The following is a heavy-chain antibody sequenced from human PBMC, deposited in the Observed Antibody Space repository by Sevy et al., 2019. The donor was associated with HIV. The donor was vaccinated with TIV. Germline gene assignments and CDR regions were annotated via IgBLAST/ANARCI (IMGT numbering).Heavy chain of an antibody. J-gene: IGHJ4*02. V-gene: IGHV3-23*01. CDR2: ISHTSESS. Sequence: GGSLRLSCAASGFTLSSYVMSWVRHSPGKGLEWVSTISHTSESSNYADSVKGRFTISRDNSKNMLYLQMNSLRVEDTAVYYCAGRRVGDFWSGSVRGPWAGGPLFDYWGQGTLVTVSS. D-gene: IGHD3-3*01. CDR1: GFTLSSYV. CDR3: AGRRVGDFWSGSVRGPWAGGPLFDY.